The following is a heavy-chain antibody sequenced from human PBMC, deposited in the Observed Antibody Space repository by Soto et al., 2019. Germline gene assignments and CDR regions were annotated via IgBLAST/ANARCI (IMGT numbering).Heavy chain of an antibody. V-gene: IGHV3-15*07. CDR2: IKSKTDGGTT. CDR1: GFTFSNAW. Sequence: GGSLRLSCAASGFTFSNAWMNWVRQAPGKGLEWVGLIKSKTDGGTTDYAAPVKGRFTISRDDSKNTLYLQMNSLKTEDTAVYYCTTGYYYGSGRNTLYGMDVWGQGTTVTVSS. D-gene: IGHD3-10*01. J-gene: IGHJ6*02. CDR3: TTGYYYGSGRNTLYGMDV.